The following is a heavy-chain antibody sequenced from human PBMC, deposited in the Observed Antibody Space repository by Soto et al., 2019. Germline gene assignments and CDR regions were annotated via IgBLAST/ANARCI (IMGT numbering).Heavy chain of an antibody. CDR2: INPNSGGT. V-gene: IGHV1-2*04. CDR3: ARGVRVPAATEIYYYYGMDV. CDR1: GYTFTGYY. D-gene: IGHD2-2*01. Sequence: ASVKVSCKASGYTFTGYYMHWVRQAPGQGLEWMGWINPNSGGTNYAQKFQGWVTMTRDTSISTAYMELSRLRSDDTAVYYCARGVRVPAATEIYYYYGMDVWGQGTTVTVSS. J-gene: IGHJ6*02.